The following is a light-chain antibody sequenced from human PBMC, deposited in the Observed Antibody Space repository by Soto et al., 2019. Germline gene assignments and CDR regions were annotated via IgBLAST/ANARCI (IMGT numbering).Light chain of an antibody. Sequence: EIVLTQSPGTLSLSPGERATLSCRASQSVSSSYLAWYQQKPGQAPRLLIYGASSRATGIPDGFSGSGSGTDFTLTISRLEPEDFAVYYCQQYGSSPPETFGQGTKLEIK. V-gene: IGKV3-20*01. CDR3: QQYGSSPPET. J-gene: IGKJ2*01. CDR1: QSVSSSY. CDR2: GAS.